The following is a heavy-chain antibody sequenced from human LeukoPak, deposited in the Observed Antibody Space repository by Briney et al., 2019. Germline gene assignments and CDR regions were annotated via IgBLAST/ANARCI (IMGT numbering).Heavy chain of an antibody. V-gene: IGHV3-30*02. CDR3: ATRNYYDSSGQRDY. Sequence: GGSLRLSCAASGFTFSSYGMHWVRQAPGKGLEWVAFIRYDGSNKDYADSVKGRFTISRDNSKNTLYLQMNSLRAEDTAVYYCATRNYYDSSGQRDYWGQGTLVTVSS. J-gene: IGHJ4*02. CDR2: IRYDGSNK. D-gene: IGHD3-22*01. CDR1: GFTFSSYG.